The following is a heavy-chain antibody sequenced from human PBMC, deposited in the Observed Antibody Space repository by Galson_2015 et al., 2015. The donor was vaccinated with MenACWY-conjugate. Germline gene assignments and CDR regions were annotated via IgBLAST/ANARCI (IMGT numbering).Heavy chain of an antibody. CDR2: IYYRSKWYN. CDR1: GDSVSRNIVA. CDR3: ARDAGALNC. Sequence: CAISGDSVSRNIVAWNWIRQSQSRGLEWLGRIYYRSKWYNDYAESVRGRITINPDTSKNQFSLQLSSVTPEDTAVYYCARDAGALNCWGQGTLVAVSS. D-gene: IGHD1-26*01. V-gene: IGHV6-1*01. J-gene: IGHJ4*02.